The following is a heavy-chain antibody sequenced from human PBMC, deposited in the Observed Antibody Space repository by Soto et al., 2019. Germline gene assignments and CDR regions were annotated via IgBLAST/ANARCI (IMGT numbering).Heavy chain of an antibody. J-gene: IGHJ5*02. CDR3: ARHGERTIRSLXWFDP. D-gene: IGHD4-17*01. V-gene: IGHV4-39*01. CDR2: MYYSGST. CDR1: GGSISSSNYF. Sequence: SETLSLTCTVSGGSISSSNYFWGWIRQPPGKGLEWIGSMYYSGSTYYNPSLKSRVTISVDTSKNQFSLKLSSVTAADTAMYYCARHGERTIRSLXWFDPWGQGTLVTVS.